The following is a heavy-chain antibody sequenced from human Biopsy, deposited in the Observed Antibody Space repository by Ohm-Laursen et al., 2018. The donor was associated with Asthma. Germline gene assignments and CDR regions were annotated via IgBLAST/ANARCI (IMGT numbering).Heavy chain of an antibody. Sequence: SLRLSCSASGFTFSSYAMSWVRQTPDRGLEWVSGISTSGGSKYYADSVKGRFTLSRDNSKTTLSLQMNSLTDGDTAVYYCVKALGGGDGFDVWGLGTTVTVSS. CDR2: ISTSGGSK. CDR3: VKALGGGDGFDV. J-gene: IGHJ3*01. V-gene: IGHV3-23*01. CDR1: GFTFSSYA.